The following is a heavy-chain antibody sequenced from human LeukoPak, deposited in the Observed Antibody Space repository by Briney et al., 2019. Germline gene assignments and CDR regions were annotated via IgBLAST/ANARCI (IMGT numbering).Heavy chain of an antibody. CDR3: ARVPWFGELQIDY. Sequence: SETLSLTCAVYGGSFSGYYWSWIRQPPGKGLEWIGEINHSGSTNYNPSLKSRVTISVDTSKNQFSLKLSSVTAADTAVYYCARVPWFGELQIDYWGQGTLVTVSS. V-gene: IGHV4-34*01. CDR1: GGSFSGYY. CDR2: INHSGST. J-gene: IGHJ4*02. D-gene: IGHD3-10*01.